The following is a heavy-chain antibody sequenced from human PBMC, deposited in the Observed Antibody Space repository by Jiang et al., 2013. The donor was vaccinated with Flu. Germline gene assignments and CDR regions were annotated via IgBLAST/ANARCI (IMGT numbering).Heavy chain of an antibody. Sequence: LLKPSETLSLTCTVSGGSISSSDYYWVWIRQPPGKGLEWIGSIYYSGGTYYNPSLQSRVTLSVDTSKNQFSLKLRFVTAADTAVYYCARAEKYSGFELPYFVYWGQGILVTVSS. V-gene: IGHV4-39*07. CDR2: IYYSGGT. J-gene: IGHJ4*02. CDR3: ARAEKYSGFELPYFVY. CDR1: GGSISSSDYY. D-gene: IGHD5-12*01.